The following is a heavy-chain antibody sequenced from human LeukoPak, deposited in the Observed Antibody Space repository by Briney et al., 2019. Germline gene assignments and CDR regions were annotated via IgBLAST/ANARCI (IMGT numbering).Heavy chain of an antibody. D-gene: IGHD6-19*01. CDR3: ARGDSSGWYSKVNY. CDR1: GFTFSIYA. Sequence: SGGSLRLSCAASGFTFSIYAMSWVRQAPGKGLEWVSAISGSGGSTYYADSVKGRFTISRDNSKNTLYLQMGSLRAEDMAVYYCARGDSSGWYSKVNYWGQGTLVTVSS. V-gene: IGHV3-23*01. CDR2: ISGSGGST. J-gene: IGHJ4*02.